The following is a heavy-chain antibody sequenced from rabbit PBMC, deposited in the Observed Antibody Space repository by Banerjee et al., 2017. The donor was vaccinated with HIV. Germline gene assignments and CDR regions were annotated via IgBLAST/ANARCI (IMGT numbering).Heavy chain of an antibody. V-gene: IGHV1S40*01. CDR2: INTSSGNT. J-gene: IGHJ3*01. D-gene: IGHD1-1*01. CDR3: ARGIGYSGSRLDL. Sequence: ACINTSSGNTVYATWAKGRFTISKTSWTTVTLQMTSLTAADTATYFCARGIGYSGSRLDLWGQGTLVTVS.